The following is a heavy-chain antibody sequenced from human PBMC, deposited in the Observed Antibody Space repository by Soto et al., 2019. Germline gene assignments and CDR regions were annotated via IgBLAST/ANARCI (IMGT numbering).Heavy chain of an antibody. CDR2: ITPIFGTT. J-gene: IGHJ4*02. CDR1: GVTFTTLE. D-gene: IGHD3-10*01. CDR3: ARDQYRHGSGTYYVTGWDH. Sequence: QVQLVQSGAEVRKTGSSVKVSCRAYGVTFTTLEFSWVRQAPGQGPEWMGGITPIFGTTKYAQKFQSRVTITADESTSTVYMELRSLRSDDTAVYYCARDQYRHGSGTYYVTGWDHWGQGTLVTVSS. V-gene: IGHV1-69*01.